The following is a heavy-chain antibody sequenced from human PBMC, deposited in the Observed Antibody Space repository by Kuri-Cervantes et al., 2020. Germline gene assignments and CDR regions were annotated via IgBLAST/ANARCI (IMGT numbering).Heavy chain of an antibody. Sequence: GESLKISCTASGFIFENYWMNWVRQTPDKGLEWVANIEPDGSKTYYVDSVTGRFTISRDNAKNSLFLQMASLRAEDTAVYYCARVSVGLLWFGEDVSWFDPWGQGTLVTVSS. D-gene: IGHD3-10*01. V-gene: IGHV3-7*01. CDR3: ARVSVGLLWFGEDVSWFDP. CDR1: GFIFENYW. CDR2: IEPDGSKT. J-gene: IGHJ5*02.